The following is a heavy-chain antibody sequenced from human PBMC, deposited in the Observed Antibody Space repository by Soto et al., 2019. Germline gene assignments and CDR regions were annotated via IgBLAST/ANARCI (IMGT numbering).Heavy chain of an antibody. CDR3: ARFIPPTVTHFDY. Sequence: QVTLKESGPVLVKPTEPLTLTCTVSGFSLSNARMGVSWIRQPPGKALEWLAHIFSNDEKSYSTSLKSRLTISTDTSKSQVVLTMTNMDPVDTATYYCARFIPPTVTHFDYWGQGTLVTVSS. V-gene: IGHV2-26*01. CDR1: GFSLSNARMG. D-gene: IGHD4-17*01. J-gene: IGHJ4*02. CDR2: IFSNDEK.